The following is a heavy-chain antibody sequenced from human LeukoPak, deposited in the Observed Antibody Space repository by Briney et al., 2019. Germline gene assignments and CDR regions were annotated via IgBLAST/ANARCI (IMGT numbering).Heavy chain of an antibody. CDR2: ISSSSTI. D-gene: IGHD2-15*01. CDR1: GFTFSSYS. CDR3: ARDLVAFDI. V-gene: IGHV3-48*04. J-gene: IGHJ3*02. Sequence: GGSLRLSCAASGFTFSSYSMNWVRQAPGKGLEWVSYISSSSTIYYADSVKGRFTISRDNAKNSLYLQMNSLRAEDTAVYYCARDLVAFDIWGQGTMVTVSS.